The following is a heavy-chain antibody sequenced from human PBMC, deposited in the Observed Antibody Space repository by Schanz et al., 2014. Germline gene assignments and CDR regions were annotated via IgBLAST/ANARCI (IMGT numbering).Heavy chain of an antibody. CDR3: AKDYRAGAIDY. Sequence: VQLLESGGGVVRPGRSLRLSCAASGFAFNNYGMNWVRQAPGKGLEWVAVISDDGNNEDYADSVKGRFTISRDNSKSTWFLQMNSQRGEDTAVYYCAKDYRAGAIDYWGQGTLVTVSS. CDR1: GFAFNNYG. D-gene: IGHD3-16*02. V-gene: IGHV3-33*05. CDR2: ISDDGNNE. J-gene: IGHJ4*02.